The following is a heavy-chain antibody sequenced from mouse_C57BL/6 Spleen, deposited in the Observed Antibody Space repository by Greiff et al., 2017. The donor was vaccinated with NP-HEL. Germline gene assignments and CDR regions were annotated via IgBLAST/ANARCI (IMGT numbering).Heavy chain of an antibody. CDR3: ARGYYYGGWFAY. CDR2: IDPSDSYT. V-gene: IGHV1-59*01. D-gene: IGHD1-1*01. CDR1: GYTFTSYW. J-gene: IGHJ3*01. Sequence: QVQLKQPGAELVRPGTSVKLSCKASGYTFTSYWMHWVKQRPGQGLEWIGVIDPSDSYTNYNQKFKGKATLTVDTSSSTAYMQLSSLTSEDSAVYYCARGYYYGGWFAYWGQGTLVTVSA.